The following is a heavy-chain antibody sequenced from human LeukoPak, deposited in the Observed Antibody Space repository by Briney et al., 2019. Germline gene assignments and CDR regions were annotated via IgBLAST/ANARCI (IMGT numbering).Heavy chain of an antibody. CDR2: INPNSGAT. CDR1: GYTFTGYF. V-gene: IGHV1-2*02. Sequence: ASVKVSCKASGYTFTGYFMHWMRQAPGQGLEWMAWINPNSGATNYAQKFQGRVTMTRDTSISTAYMELSRLRSDDTAVYYCASLTYWGQGTLVTVSS. CDR3: ASLTY. J-gene: IGHJ4*02.